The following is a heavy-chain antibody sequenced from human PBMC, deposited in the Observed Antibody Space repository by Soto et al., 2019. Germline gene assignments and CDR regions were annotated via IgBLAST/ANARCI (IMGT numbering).Heavy chain of an antibody. CDR3: ARRFGY. V-gene: IGHV3-48*02. CDR2: ISSSSSTI. J-gene: IGHJ4*02. Sequence: GGSLRLSCAASGFTFSNYGMNWVRQAPGKGLEWVSYISSSSSTIKYADSVKGRFTISRDNAKNSLYLQMNSLRDDDTAVYYCARRFGYWGQGTLVTVSS. CDR1: GFTFSNYG.